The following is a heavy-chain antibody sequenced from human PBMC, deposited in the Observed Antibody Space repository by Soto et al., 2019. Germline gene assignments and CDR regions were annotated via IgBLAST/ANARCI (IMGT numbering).Heavy chain of an antibody. J-gene: IGHJ4*02. V-gene: IGHV2-5*02. CDR3: AHTAHNYAYDY. CDR2: IYWDDDK. CDR1: GFSLSTSGVG. D-gene: IGHD3-16*01. Sequence: QITLKESGPTLVKPTQTLTLTCTFSGFSLSTSGVGVGWIRQPPGKALEWLALIYWDDDKRYSPSLKSRLTITKDTSKNQVVLTMTNVDPVDTATYFCAHTAHNYAYDYWGQGTLVTVSS.